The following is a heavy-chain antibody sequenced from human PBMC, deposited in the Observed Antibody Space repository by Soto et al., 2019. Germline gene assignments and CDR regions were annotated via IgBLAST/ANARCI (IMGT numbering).Heavy chain of an antibody. D-gene: IGHD2-15*01. CDR1: GFTFSDYY. CDR2: ISSRSGSDI. J-gene: IGHJ4*02. Sequence: QVQLVESGGGLVKPGGSLRLSCAASGFTFSDYYMTWIRQAPGKGLEWVSYISSRSGSDIYYADSVKGRFTISRDNARNSLYLQMNRLRAEDTAVYYCARASYCDYWGQGTLVTVSS. V-gene: IGHV3-11*01. CDR3: ARASYCDY.